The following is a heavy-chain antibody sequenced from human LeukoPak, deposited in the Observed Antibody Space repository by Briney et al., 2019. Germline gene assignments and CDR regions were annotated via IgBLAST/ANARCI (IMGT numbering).Heavy chain of an antibody. V-gene: IGHV3-7*01. Sequence: GGSLRLSCAASGFPFSSYSMTWVRQAPGKGLEWVANIKPDGTTKFYVDSVKGRFTISKDNAKNTVYLQMNSLRAEDTAVYYCVSFYETYWGRGTLVTV. D-gene: IGHD2/OR15-2a*01. CDR2: IKPDGTTK. J-gene: IGHJ4*02. CDR3: VSFYETY. CDR1: GFPFSSYS.